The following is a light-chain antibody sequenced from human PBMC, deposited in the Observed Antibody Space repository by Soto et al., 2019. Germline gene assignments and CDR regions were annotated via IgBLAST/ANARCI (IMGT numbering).Light chain of an antibody. J-gene: IGKJ1*01. CDR1: QSVSSY. CDR3: QQYVSSPWT. CDR2: GAS. Sequence: EIVLTQSPATLSLSPGERATLSCRASQSVSSYLAWYQQKPGQAPRLFIYGASSRATGIPDRFSGSGSGTDFTLTISRLEPEDFAVYYCQQYVSSPWTFGQGTKVDIK. V-gene: IGKV3-20*01.